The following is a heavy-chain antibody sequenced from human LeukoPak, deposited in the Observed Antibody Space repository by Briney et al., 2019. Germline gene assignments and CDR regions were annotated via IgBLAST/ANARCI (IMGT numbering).Heavy chain of an antibody. CDR3: ARDPTTQTFDY. V-gene: IGHV1-18*01. Sequence: ASVKVSCKASGYTFSSYGITWVRQAPGQGLEWMGWISAYNGNTNYAQKLQGRVTMTTDTSTTTAYMELRSLTSDDTAVYYCARDPTTQTFDYWGQGTLVTVSS. D-gene: IGHD4-11*01. CDR2: ISAYNGNT. CDR1: GYTFSSYG. J-gene: IGHJ4*02.